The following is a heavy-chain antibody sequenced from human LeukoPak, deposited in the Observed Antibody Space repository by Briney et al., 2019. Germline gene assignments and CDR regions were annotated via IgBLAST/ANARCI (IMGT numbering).Heavy chain of an antibody. CDR1: GGSISSGSYY. D-gene: IGHD3-3*01. Sequence: SETLSLTCTVSGGSISSGSYYWSWIRQPAGKGLEWIGRIYTSGSTNSNPSLKSRVTISVDKSKNQFSLKLSSVTAADTAVYYCARSTYDFWSGYLDYWGQGTLVTVSS. CDR2: IYTSGST. J-gene: IGHJ4*02. CDR3: ARSTYDFWSGYLDY. V-gene: IGHV4-61*02.